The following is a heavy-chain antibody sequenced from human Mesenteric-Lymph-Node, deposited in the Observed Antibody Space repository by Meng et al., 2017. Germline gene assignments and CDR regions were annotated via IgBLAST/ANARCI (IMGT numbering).Heavy chain of an antibody. CDR3: ARNVRLRDGYNSDY. D-gene: IGHD5-24*01. V-gene: IGHV3-21*01. Sequence: EVQLVESGAGLVKPGGFLRLSCAASGFTFSSYSMNWVRQAPGKGLEWVSSISSSSSYIYYADSVKGRFTISRDNAKNSLYLQMNSLRAEDTAVYYCARNVRLRDGYNSDYWGQGTLVTVSS. CDR1: GFTFSSYS. CDR2: ISSSSSYI. J-gene: IGHJ4*02.